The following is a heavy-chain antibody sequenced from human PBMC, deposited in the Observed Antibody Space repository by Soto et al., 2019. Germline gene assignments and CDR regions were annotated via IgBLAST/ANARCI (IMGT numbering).Heavy chain of an antibody. J-gene: IGHJ5*02. CDR3: ARKDKSGYFNWFDP. D-gene: IGHD3-22*01. CDR1: GYRFTSYW. CDR2: IFPSDSDT. Sequence: LGESLKISCRTSGYRFTSYWIAWGRQMPGKGLEWMGIIFPSDSDTRYSPSFQGQVTISADRSTSTVFLQWASLKASDTAVYFCARKDKSGYFNWFDPWGQGTLVTVSS. V-gene: IGHV5-51*01.